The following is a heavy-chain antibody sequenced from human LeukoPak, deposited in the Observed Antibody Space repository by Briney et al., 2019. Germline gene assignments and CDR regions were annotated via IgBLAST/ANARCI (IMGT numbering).Heavy chain of an antibody. V-gene: IGHV1-69*04. D-gene: IGHD2-2*01. Sequence: TVKVSCKASGGTFSSYAISWVRQAPGQGLEWMGRIIPILGIANYAQKFQGRVTITADKSTSTAYMELSSLRSEDTAVYYCASPSYATGAFDIWGQGTMVTVSS. J-gene: IGHJ3*02. CDR2: IIPILGIA. CDR3: ASPSYATGAFDI. CDR1: GGTFSSYA.